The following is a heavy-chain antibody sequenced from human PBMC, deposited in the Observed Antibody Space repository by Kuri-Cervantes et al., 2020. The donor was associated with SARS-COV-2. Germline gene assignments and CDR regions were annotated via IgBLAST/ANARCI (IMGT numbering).Heavy chain of an antibody. CDR1: GGTFSSYT. CDR3: ASESSVQQLFDY. D-gene: IGHD6-13*01. V-gene: IGHV1-69*06. Sequence: SVKVSFKASGGTFSSYTISWVRQAPGQGLEWMGGSSPIFGTANYAQKFQGRVTITADKSTSTAYMELSSLRSEDTAVYYCASESSVQQLFDYWGQGTLVTVSS. CDR2: SSPIFGTA. J-gene: IGHJ4*02.